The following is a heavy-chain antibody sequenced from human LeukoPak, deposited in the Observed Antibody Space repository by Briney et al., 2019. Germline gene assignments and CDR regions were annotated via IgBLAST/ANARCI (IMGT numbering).Heavy chain of an antibody. CDR2: INPNSGGT. CDR3: ARDRSPYYYDSSGEFDY. CDR1: GYTFTSYD. V-gene: IGHV1-2*02. J-gene: IGHJ4*02. D-gene: IGHD3-22*01. Sequence: ASVKVSCKASGYTFTSYDINWVRQATGQGLGWMGWINPNSGGTNYAQKFQGRVTMTRDTSISTAYMELSRLRSDDTAVYYCARDRSPYYYDSSGEFDYWGQGTLVTVSS.